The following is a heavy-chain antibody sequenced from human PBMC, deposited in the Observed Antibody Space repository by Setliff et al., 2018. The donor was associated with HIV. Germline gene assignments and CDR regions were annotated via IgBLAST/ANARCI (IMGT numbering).Heavy chain of an antibody. Sequence: SETLSLTCTVSGGSIDSGNYDWNWVRQPGGKGLEWIGRIYTRGSTNYSPTFESRVTMSLDTSKNQFSLNLRSVTAADTALYYCVRSGCNGNICYDSRGWLDSWGQGTQVTVSS. CDR1: GGSIDSGNYD. J-gene: IGHJ5*01. CDR3: VRSGCNGNICYDSRGWLDS. D-gene: IGHD5-12*01. V-gene: IGHV4-61*02. CDR2: IYTRGST.